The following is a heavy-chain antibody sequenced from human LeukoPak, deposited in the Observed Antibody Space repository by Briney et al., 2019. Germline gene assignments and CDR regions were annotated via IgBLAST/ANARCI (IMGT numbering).Heavy chain of an antibody. CDR2: INPNSGGT. J-gene: IGHJ4*02. CDR3: ARDDSVVQLGTFDY. V-gene: IGHV1-2*02. D-gene: IGHD1-1*01. Sequence: ASVRVSCKASGYTFTGYYIHWVRQAPGQGLEWMGWINPNSGGTNYAQKFQGRATMTRDTSISTAYMVLSRLRSDDTAVYYCARDDSVVQLGTFDYWGQGTLVTVSS. CDR1: GYTFTGYY.